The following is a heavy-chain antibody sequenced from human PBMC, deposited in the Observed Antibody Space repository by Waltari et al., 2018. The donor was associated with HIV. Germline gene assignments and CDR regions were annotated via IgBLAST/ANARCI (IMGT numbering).Heavy chain of an antibody. CDR3: ARLSREWLRPFDY. J-gene: IGHJ4*02. V-gene: IGHV4-39*01. CDR2: IYYSGST. D-gene: IGHD5-12*01. CDR1: GGSISSSSYY. Sequence: QLQLQESGPGLVKPSATLSLTCPVSGGSISSSSYYWGGIRQPPGKGLEWIGNIYYSGSTYYNPSLKSRVTISVDTSKNQFSLKLSSVIAADTAVYYCARLSREWLRPFDYWGQGTLVTVSS.